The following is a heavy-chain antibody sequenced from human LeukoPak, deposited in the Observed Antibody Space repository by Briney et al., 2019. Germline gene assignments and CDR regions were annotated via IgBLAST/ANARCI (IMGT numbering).Heavy chain of an antibody. CDR1: GYTFTSYD. Sequence: ASVKVSCKASGYTFTSYDINWVRQATGQGLEWMGWMNPNSGNTGYAQKFQGRVTMTRNTSISTAYMELSSLRSEDTAVYYCARGVRVRGVIKGYYYCGMDVWGQGTTVTVSS. V-gene: IGHV1-8*01. J-gene: IGHJ6*02. CDR2: MNPNSGNT. D-gene: IGHD3-10*01. CDR3: ARGVRVRGVIKGYYYCGMDV.